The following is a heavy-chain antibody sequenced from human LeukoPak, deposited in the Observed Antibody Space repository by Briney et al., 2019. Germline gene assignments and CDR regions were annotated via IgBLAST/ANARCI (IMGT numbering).Heavy chain of an antibody. J-gene: IGHJ4*02. CDR1: GFTLSSYS. Sequence: PGGSLRLSCAASGFTLSSYSMNWVRQAPGKGLEWVSSISSSSSYIYYADSVKGRFTISRDNAKNSLYLQMNSLRAEDTAVYYCARPYDSSGYYYNYWGQGTLVTVSS. CDR2: ISSSSSYI. D-gene: IGHD3-22*01. CDR3: ARPYDSSGYYYNY. V-gene: IGHV3-21*01.